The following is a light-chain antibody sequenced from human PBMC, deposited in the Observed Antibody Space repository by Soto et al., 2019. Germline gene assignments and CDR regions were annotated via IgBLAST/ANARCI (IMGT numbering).Light chain of an antibody. Sequence: QSVLTQPPSVSGAPGQRVTISCTGSSSNFGAGYDVHWYQQVPGTAPKLLIYGNNNRPPGVPDRFSGSKSGTSASLAITGLQAEDEADYYCQSYDSSLSGYVFGTGTKVTVL. CDR1: SSNFGAGYD. CDR3: QSYDSSLSGYV. CDR2: GNN. V-gene: IGLV1-40*01. J-gene: IGLJ1*01.